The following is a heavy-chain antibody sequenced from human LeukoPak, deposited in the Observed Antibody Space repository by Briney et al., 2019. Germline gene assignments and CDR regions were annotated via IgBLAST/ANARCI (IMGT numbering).Heavy chain of an antibody. Sequence: PGGSLRLSCAASGFTFSSYEMNWVRQAPGKGLEWVSTISGSVGRTHYADSVRGRFTISRDNSENTLYLQMSSLRAEDTAIYYCARGWVSIDYWGQGTLVTVSS. D-gene: IGHD6-13*01. J-gene: IGHJ4*02. V-gene: IGHV3-23*01. CDR3: ARGWVSIDY. CDR2: ISGSVGRT. CDR1: GFTFSSYE.